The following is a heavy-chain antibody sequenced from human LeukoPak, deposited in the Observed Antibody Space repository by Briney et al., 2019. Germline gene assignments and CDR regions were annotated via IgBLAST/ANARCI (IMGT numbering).Heavy chain of an antibody. V-gene: IGHV5-51*01. D-gene: IGHD3-16*01. CDR1: GYSFSSYW. Sequence: GEPLKISCKGSGYSFSSYWIGWVRQMPGKGPEWMVIIYPGDSDIKYGPSFEGQVTISADKSNSTAYLQWSSLKASDTAMYYCARRSSSGGYYFDYWGQGTLVTVSS. J-gene: IGHJ4*02. CDR2: IYPGDSDI. CDR3: ARRSSSGGYYFDY.